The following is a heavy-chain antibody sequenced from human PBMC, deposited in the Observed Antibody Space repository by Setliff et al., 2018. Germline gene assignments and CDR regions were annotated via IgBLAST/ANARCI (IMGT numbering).Heavy chain of an antibody. J-gene: IGHJ4*02. D-gene: IGHD2-21*01. CDR2: ISGYTGNT. V-gene: IGHV1-18*01. CDR1: GFSFSNYG. Sequence: ASVKVSCKASGFSFSNYGITWVRQVPGRGLEWLGWISGYTGNTNSVQKLRGRVTMTTDTSTSTAYLELGSLTTDDTAVYYCARDEASCGGDCYSRGYFDFWGQGTLVTVSS. CDR3: ARDEASCGGDCYSRGYFDF.